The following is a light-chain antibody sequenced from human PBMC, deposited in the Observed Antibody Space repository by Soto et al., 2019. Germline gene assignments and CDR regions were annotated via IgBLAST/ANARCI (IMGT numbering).Light chain of an antibody. CDR3: HQHGGSPGART. CDR2: GAY. Sequence: EVVLTQSPATLSLSPGERATLSCGASETVSRSYLAWYQQRPGQAPRLLIYGAYTSAIGVPDRFSGSGSGTDFTLPISRLEPEDFAVYYCHQHGGSPGARTFGGGTRVEIK. V-gene: IGKV3-20*01. CDR1: ETVSRSY. J-gene: IGKJ4*01.